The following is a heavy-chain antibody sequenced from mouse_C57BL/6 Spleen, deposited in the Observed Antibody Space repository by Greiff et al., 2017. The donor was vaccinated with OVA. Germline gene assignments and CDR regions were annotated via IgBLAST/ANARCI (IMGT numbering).Heavy chain of an antibody. CDR1: GFTFSSYA. D-gene: IGHD2-4*01. CDR2: ISDGGSYT. J-gene: IGHJ4*01. V-gene: IGHV5-4*01. CDR3: ARERLRGYARDY. Sequence: EVQGVESGGGLVKPGGSLKLSCAASGFTFSSYAMSWVRQTPEKRLEWVATISDGGSYTYYPDNVKGRFTISRDNAKNNLYLQMSHLKSEDTAMYYCARERLRGYARDYWGQGTSVTVSS.